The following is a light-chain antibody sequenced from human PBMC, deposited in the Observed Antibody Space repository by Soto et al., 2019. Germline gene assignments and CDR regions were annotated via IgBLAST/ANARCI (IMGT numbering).Light chain of an antibody. Sequence: QPVLTQPPSASGSPGQSVTISCTGTSSDVGGYDYVSWFQQHPGKAPKLMIYEVNKRPSGVPDRFSASKSGNTASLTVSGLQTEDEADYYCSSYAGSNNYVFGTGTKLTVL. J-gene: IGLJ1*01. CDR3: SSYAGSNNYV. V-gene: IGLV2-8*01. CDR2: EVN. CDR1: SSDVGGYDY.